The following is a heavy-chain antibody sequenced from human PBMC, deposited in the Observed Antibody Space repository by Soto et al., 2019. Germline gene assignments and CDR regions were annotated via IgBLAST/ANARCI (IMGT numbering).Heavy chain of an antibody. Sequence: QVQLVQSGAEVKKPGASVKVSCKASGYTFTGYYMHWVRQAPGQGLEWMGWINPNSGGTNYAQKFQGWVTMTRDTSISTAYMELSRLRSDDTAVYYCARDQVATMSNYYYGMDVWGQGTTVTVSS. CDR1: GYTFTGYY. D-gene: IGHD5-12*01. J-gene: IGHJ6*02. V-gene: IGHV1-2*04. CDR2: INPNSGGT. CDR3: ARDQVATMSNYYYGMDV.